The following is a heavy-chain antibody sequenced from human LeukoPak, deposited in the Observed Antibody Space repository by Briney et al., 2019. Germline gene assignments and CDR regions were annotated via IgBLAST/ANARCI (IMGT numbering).Heavy chain of an antibody. CDR3: ARDQEFQGIAAAGMVNYFDY. Sequence: SETLSLTCTVSGGSISNSSYYWGWIRQPPGKGLEWIGSVFYSGSTYYNPSLKSRVTISVDTSKNQFSLKLSSVTAADTAVYYCARDQEFQGIAAAGMVNYFDYWGQGTLVTVSS. CDR2: VFYSGST. J-gene: IGHJ4*02. V-gene: IGHV4-39*07. CDR1: GGSISNSSYY. D-gene: IGHD6-13*01.